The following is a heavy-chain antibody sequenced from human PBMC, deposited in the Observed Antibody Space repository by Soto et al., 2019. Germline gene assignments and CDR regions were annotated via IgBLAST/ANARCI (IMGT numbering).Heavy chain of an antibody. Sequence: EASVKVSCKASGYTFTSYGISWVRQAPGQGLEWMGWISAYNGNANYAQKLQGRVTMTTDTSTSTAYMELRSLRAEDTAVYYCARAYYYDSSGYSYYFDYWGQGTLVTVSS. CDR3: ARAYYYDSSGYSYYFDY. D-gene: IGHD3-22*01. J-gene: IGHJ4*02. CDR1: GYTFTSYG. CDR2: ISAYNGNA. V-gene: IGHV1-18*01.